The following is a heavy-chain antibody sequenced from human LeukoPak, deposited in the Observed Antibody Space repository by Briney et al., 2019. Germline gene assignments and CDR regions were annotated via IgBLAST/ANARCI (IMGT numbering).Heavy chain of an antibody. CDR3: AKDRDHSSGWHDYFVS. V-gene: IGHV3-23*01. CDR2: ISVRGVST. Sequence: GGSLRLSCAASGFTFNRNAMSWVRQAPGKGLEWVSSISVRGVSTYCADSVRGRFTISRDNSKNTLYPQMDSLRAEDTAVYYCAKDRDHSSGWHDYFVSWGQGTLVTVSS. J-gene: IGHJ4*02. D-gene: IGHD6-19*01. CDR1: GFTFNRNA.